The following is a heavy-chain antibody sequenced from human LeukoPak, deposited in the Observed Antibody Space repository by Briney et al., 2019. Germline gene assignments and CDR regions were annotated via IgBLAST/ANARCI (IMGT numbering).Heavy chain of an antibody. CDR3: AVGWLQLKAQSFDY. J-gene: IGHJ4*02. D-gene: IGHD5-24*01. V-gene: IGHV4-59*01. CDR1: GGSFSGYY. CDR2: MYNSGST. Sequence: SETLSLTCAVYGGSFSGYYWSWTRQPPGKGLEWIGYMYNSGSTKYNPSLKSRVTISVDMSKNHFSLKMSSVTAADTAVYYCAVGWLQLKAQSFDYWGPGNPGHRLL.